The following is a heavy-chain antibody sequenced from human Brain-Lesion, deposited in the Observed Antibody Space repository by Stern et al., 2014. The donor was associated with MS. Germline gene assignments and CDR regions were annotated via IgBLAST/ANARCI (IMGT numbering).Heavy chain of an antibody. CDR2: ISGRGGPT. J-gene: IGHJ1*01. D-gene: IGHD6-19*01. V-gene: IGHV3-23*04. CDR3: AKWPHHIAVAGTRYFQH. CDR1: GFSFSTYA. Sequence: VQLVQSGGGLVQPGGSLRLSCAASGFSFSTYAMSWVRQTPGKGLQWVSGISGRGGPTYYADSVKGRFTISRDNPKNTLYLQMDSLRADDTAVYYCAKWPHHIAVAGTRYFQHWGQGTLVTVSS.